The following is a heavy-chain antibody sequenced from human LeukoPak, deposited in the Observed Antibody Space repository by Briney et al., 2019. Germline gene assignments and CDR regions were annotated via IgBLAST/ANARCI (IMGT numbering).Heavy chain of an antibody. J-gene: IGHJ5*02. D-gene: IGHD6-13*01. CDR2: INHSGST. CDR1: GGSFSGYY. CDR3: ARGGGSGYSSSWPLAWFDP. V-gene: IGHV4-34*01. Sequence: SETLSLTCAVYGGSFSGYYWSWIRQPPGKGLEWIGEINHSGSTNYNPSLKSRVTISVDTSKNQFSLKLSSVTAADTAVYYCARGGGSGYSSSWPLAWFDPWGQGTLVTVSS.